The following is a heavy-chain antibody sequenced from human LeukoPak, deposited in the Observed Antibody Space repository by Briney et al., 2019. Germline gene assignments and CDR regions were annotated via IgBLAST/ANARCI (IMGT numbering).Heavy chain of an antibody. V-gene: IGHV4-39*07. CDR1: GGSISSSSYY. D-gene: IGHD3-10*01. CDR3: ARGGLVRGSIDSLIAFDF. J-gene: IGHJ3*01. Sequence: SETLSLTCTVSGGSISSSSYYWGWIRQPPGKGLEWIGSIYYSGSTYYNPFLKSRVTISVDTSKNQFSLHLDSVTPEDTAVYYCARGGLVRGSIDSLIAFDFWGQGTVVTASS. CDR2: IYYSGST.